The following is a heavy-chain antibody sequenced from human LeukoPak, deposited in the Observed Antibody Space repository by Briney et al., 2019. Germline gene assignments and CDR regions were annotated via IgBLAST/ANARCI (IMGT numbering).Heavy chain of an antibody. D-gene: IGHD3-22*01. CDR3: ARLKRYYDSSGYYYEAFDY. V-gene: IGHV4-4*07. CDR1: GGSISSYY. Sequence: SETLSLTCTVSGGSISSYYWSWIRQPAGKGLEWIGRIYASGSTNYNPSLKSRVTMSVDTSKNQFSLKLSSVTAADTAVYYCARLKRYYDSSGYYYEAFDYWGQGTLVTVSS. CDR2: IYASGST. J-gene: IGHJ4*02.